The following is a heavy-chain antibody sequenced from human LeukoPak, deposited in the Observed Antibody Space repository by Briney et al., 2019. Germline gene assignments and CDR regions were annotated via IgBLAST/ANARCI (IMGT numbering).Heavy chain of an antibody. J-gene: IGHJ4*02. CDR2: IYYSGST. D-gene: IGHD6-19*01. V-gene: IGHV4-59*08. Sequence: SETLSLTCTVSGGSISSHYWSWIRRPPGKGMEWIGYIYYSGSTNFNPSLKSRVAISLDTSKNQFSLNLRSVTAADTAVYYCARKSSGWFDYWGQGALVTVSS. CDR1: GGSISSHY. CDR3: ARKSSGWFDY.